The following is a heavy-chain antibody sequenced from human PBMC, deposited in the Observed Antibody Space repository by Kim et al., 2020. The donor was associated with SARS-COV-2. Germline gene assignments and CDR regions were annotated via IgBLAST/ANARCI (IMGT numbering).Heavy chain of an antibody. J-gene: IGHJ4*02. CDR3: ARSTYYYDSSGYPPFDY. Sequence: SETLSLTCTVSGGSISSSSYYWGWIRQPPGKGLEWIGSIYYSGSTYYNPSLKSRVTISVDTSKNQFSLKLSSVTAADTAVYYCARSTYYYDSSGYPPFDYWGQGTLVTVSS. D-gene: IGHD3-22*01. V-gene: IGHV4-39*07. CDR1: GGSISSSSYY. CDR2: IYYSGST.